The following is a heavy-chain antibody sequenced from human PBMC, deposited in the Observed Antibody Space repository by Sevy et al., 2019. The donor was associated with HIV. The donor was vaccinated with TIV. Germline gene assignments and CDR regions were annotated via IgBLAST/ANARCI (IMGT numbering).Heavy chain of an antibody. D-gene: IGHD6-19*01. J-gene: IGHJ4*02. Sequence: ASVKVSCKASGGTFSSYGISWVRQAPGQGLEWMGGIIPILGTVNYAQKFRGRVTITADESTKTAYMELSSLRSEDTALYYCARGGGNGWYYFDYWGQETLVTVSS. CDR3: ARGGGNGWYYFDY. V-gene: IGHV1-69*13. CDR2: IIPILGTV. CDR1: GGTFSSYG.